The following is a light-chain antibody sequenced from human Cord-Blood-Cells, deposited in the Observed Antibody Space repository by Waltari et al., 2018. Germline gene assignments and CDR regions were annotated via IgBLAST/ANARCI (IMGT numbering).Light chain of an antibody. V-gene: IGLV2-11*01. CDR2: DVS. J-gene: IGLJ1*01. Sequence: QSALTQPRSVSGSPAQSVTISCTGPSSDVGGYNYVSWYQQHPGKAPKLMIYDVSKRPSGVPDRFSGSKSGNTASLTISGLQAEDEADYYCCSYAGSYTYVFGTGTKVTVL. CDR3: CSYAGSYTYV. CDR1: SSDVGGYNY.